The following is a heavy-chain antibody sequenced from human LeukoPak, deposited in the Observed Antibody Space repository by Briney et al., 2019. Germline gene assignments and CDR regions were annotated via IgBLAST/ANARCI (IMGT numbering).Heavy chain of an antibody. CDR2: TYYRSKWYN. CDR3: ARDRYCSSTSCYWRDYFDY. Sequence: SQTLSLTCAISGDSVSSNSAAWNWIRQSPSRGLEWLGRTYYRSKWYNDYAVSVKSRITINPDTSKNQFSLQLNSVTPEDTAVYYCARDRYCSSTSCYWRDYFDYWGQGTPVTVSS. V-gene: IGHV6-1*01. CDR1: GDSVSSNSAA. D-gene: IGHD2-2*01. J-gene: IGHJ4*02.